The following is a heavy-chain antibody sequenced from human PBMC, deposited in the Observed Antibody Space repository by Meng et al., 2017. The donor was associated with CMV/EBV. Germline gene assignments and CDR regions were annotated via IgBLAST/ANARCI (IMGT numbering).Heavy chain of an antibody. CDR2: ISSSGSTI. J-gene: IGHJ4*02. CDR1: GFTFSSYE. V-gene: IGHV3-48*03. Sequence: LSLTGAASGFTFSSYEMNWVRQAPGKGLEWVSYISSSGSTIYYADSVKGRFTISRDNAKNSLYLQMNSLRAEDTAVYYCARERNWNSGVEYYFDYWGQGTLVTVSS. D-gene: IGHD1-7*01. CDR3: ARERNWNSGVEYYFDY.